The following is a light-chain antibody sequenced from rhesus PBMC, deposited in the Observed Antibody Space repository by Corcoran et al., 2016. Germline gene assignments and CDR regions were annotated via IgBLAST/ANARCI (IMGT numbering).Light chain of an antibody. Sequence: DIQMTQSPSSLSASVGDTVTITCQASQDIGKYLAWYQQKPGKAPKLLIYDVSPLQNGVPSRFSGSGSVTEFTLTITSLQPEDFATDYCQQHNSYLYSFGQGTKVEIK. J-gene: IGKJ2*01. CDR3: QQHNSYLYS. CDR2: DVS. CDR1: QDIGKY. V-gene: IGKV1-25*01.